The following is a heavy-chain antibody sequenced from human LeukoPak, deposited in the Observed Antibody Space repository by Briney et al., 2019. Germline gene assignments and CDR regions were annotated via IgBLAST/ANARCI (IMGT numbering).Heavy chain of an antibody. J-gene: IGHJ4*02. Sequence: PSETLSLTCTVSGGSMRTHHWNWIRQTPGKGLEWIGYVFDSGRTKENPSLKSRGTLSADTSKNQLSLRLSSVTAADTAVYYCTTIKRGNIFGYFDFWGQGILVTVSS. CDR2: VFDSGRT. V-gene: IGHV4-59*11. CDR1: GGSMRTHH. D-gene: IGHD5-18*01. CDR3: TTIKRGNIFGYFDF.